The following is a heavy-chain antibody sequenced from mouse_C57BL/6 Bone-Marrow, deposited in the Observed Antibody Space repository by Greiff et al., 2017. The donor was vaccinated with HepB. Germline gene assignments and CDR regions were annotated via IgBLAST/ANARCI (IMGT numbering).Heavy chain of an antibody. D-gene: IGHD1-2*01. J-gene: IGHJ1*03. CDR2: IYPGSGST. CDR3: ARSHYYGIVGYCDV. CDR1: GYTFTSYW. Sequence: VQLQQPGAELVKPGASVKMSCKASGYTFTSYWITWVKQRPGQGLEWIGDIYPGSGSTNYNEKFKSKATLTVDTSSSTAYMQLSSLTSEDSAVYYYARSHYYGIVGYCDVWGTGTRITVSS. V-gene: IGHV1-55*01.